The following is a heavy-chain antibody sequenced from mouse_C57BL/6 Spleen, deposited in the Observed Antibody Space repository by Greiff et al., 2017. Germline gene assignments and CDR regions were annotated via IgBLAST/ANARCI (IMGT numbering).Heavy chain of an antibody. V-gene: IGHV8-8*01. CDR1: GFSLSTFGMG. CDR3: SRIDYGAHYFDY. Sequence: QVTLKESGPGILQPSQTLSLTCSFSGFSLSTFGMGVGWIRQPSGKGLEWLVHTWWDDDKYYNPALKRRPIISKDTSKNQVFLKSANVDTAATATYCGSRIDYGAHYFDYWGQGTTLTVSS. CDR2: TWWDDDK. D-gene: IGHD1-1*02. J-gene: IGHJ2*01.